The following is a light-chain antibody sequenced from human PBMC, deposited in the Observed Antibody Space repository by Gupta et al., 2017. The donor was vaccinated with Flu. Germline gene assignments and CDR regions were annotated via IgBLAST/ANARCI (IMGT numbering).Light chain of an antibody. CDR3: GTWDTSLSAAV. J-gene: IGLJ3*02. CDR1: SSNIGDKY. CDR2: EDS. Sequence: QSVLTQPPSVCAAPGQKVTISCSGSSSNIGDKYVSWYKKLPGAAPKLLIYEDSKRPTGIPARVSGSKSGTSATLGITGLQTGDEADYYCGTWDTSLSAAVFGGGTKLTVL. V-gene: IGLV1-51*02.